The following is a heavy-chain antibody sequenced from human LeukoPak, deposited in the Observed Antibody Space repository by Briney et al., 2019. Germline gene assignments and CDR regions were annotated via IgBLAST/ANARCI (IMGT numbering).Heavy chain of an antibody. D-gene: IGHD2-21*02. V-gene: IGHV4-34*01. CDR2: INHSGST. CDR3: ARGAGDYYQAFDI. CDR1: GGSFSGYY. J-gene: IGHJ3*02. Sequence: PSETLSLTCAVYGGSFSGYYWSWIRQPPGKGLEWIGEINHSGSTNYNPSLKSRVTISVDTSKNQFSLKLSSVTAADTAVYCCARGAGDYYQAFDIWGQGTMVTVSS.